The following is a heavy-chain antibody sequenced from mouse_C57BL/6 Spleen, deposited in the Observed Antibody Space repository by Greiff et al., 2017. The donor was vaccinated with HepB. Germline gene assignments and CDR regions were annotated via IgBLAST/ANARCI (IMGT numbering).Heavy chain of an antibody. CDR2: INPNNGGT. V-gene: IGHV1-18*01. CDR1: GYTFTDYN. Sequence: VQLQQSGPELVKPGASVKIPCKASGYTFTDYNMDWVKQSHGKSLEWIGEINPNNGGTIYHQKFKGKGTVTVDKSSRTAYMELRNRTSEDTAGYYCARRGYGFFDYWGQGTTLTVSS. J-gene: IGHJ2*01. CDR3: ARRGYGFFDY. D-gene: IGHD1-1*01.